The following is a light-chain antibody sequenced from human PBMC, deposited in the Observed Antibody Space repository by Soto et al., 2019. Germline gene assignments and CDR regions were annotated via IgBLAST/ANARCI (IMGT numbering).Light chain of an antibody. J-gene: IGKJ5*01. V-gene: IGKV3-20*01. CDR1: QSVSSY. Sequence: EVVLTKSKTTLSLSPGERATLSCRASQSVSSYLAWYQQKPGQAPRLLIYGASSRATGIPDRFSGTGSETDFTLTISRLEPEDFAVYYCQQYDNSPITFGQGTRLAIK. CDR2: GAS. CDR3: QQYDNSPIT.